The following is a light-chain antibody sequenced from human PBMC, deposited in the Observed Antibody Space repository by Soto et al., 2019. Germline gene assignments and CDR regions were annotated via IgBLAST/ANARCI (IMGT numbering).Light chain of an antibody. CDR1: QRVSSGY. J-gene: IGKJ1*01. CDR3: QKLNAYPPWK. Sequence: EIVLTQSPGTLSLSPGERATLSCRASQRVSSGYLARYQQKPGQAPRLLIYGASTRATGIPARFSGSGSGTDFTLTISSLQPEDFATYFCQKLNAYPPWKFGQGTKVDIK. CDR2: GAS. V-gene: IGKV3-20*01.